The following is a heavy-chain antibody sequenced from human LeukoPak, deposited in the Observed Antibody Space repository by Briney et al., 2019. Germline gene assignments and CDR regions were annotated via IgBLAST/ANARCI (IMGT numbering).Heavy chain of an antibody. CDR1: GFSFSNYW. CDR2: IKTDGSET. J-gene: IGHJ4*02. Sequence: GGSLRLSCAASGFSFSNYWMGWVRQAPGKGLACVANIKTDGSETYYVDSVKGRFTISRDNSKNTLYLQMNSLRAEDTAVYYCASVAPSGPGDYWGQGTLVTVSS. CDR3: ASVAPSGPGDY. V-gene: IGHV3-7*03. D-gene: IGHD6-19*01.